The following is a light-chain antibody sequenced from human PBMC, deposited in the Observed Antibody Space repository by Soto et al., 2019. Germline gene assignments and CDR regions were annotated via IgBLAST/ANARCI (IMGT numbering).Light chain of an antibody. J-gene: IGKJ3*01. CDR2: GAS. CDR3: QQYANWPFN. Sequence: EIVMTQAPSTLSVSPGERATLSCRAMQSISRNLAWYQKKPGQSPRLLIYGASARSTGIPVRFIGRGSGTEFTLTMSSMQSEDFAPYFCQQYANWPFNFCPGTKVDIK. V-gene: IGKV3-15*01. CDR1: QSISRN.